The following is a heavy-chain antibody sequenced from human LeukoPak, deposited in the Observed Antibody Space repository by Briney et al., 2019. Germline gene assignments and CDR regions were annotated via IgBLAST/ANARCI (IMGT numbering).Heavy chain of an antibody. Sequence: SETLSLTCTVSGGSISSSSYYRGWIRQPPGKGLEWIGSIYYSGSTYYNPSLKSRVTISVDTSKNQFSLKLSSVTAADTAVYYCARNTRRGYRFDYWGQGTLVTVSS. CDR1: GGSISSSSYY. J-gene: IGHJ4*02. D-gene: IGHD5-18*01. V-gene: IGHV4-39*01. CDR2: IYYSGST. CDR3: ARNTRRGYRFDY.